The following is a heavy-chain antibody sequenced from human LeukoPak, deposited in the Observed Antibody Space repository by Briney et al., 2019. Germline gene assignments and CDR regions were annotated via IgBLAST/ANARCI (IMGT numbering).Heavy chain of an antibody. CDR1: GGSISSGDYY. Sequence: PSETLSLTCTVSGGSISSGDYYWSWIRQPPGKGLEWIGYIYYSGSTYYNPSLKSRVTISVDTSKNQFSLKLSSVTAADTAVYYCARLRFLEWLLWYFDYWGQGTLVIVSS. CDR3: ARLRFLEWLLWYFDY. V-gene: IGHV4-30-4*01. D-gene: IGHD3-3*01. CDR2: IYYSGST. J-gene: IGHJ4*02.